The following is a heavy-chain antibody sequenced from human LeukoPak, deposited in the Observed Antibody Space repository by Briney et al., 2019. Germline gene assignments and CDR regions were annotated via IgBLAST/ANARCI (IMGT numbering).Heavy chain of an antibody. CDR1: GGSISSSSYY. CDR3: ARDSSDYVWGSYRHPYYFDY. D-gene: IGHD3-16*02. V-gene: IGHV4-39*07. J-gene: IGHJ4*02. CDR2: IYYSGST. Sequence: SETLSLTCTVSGGSISSSSYYWGWIRQPPGKGLEWIGSIYYSGSTYYNPSLKSRVTISVDTSKNQFSLKLSSVTAADTAVYYCARDSSDYVWGSYRHPYYFDYWGQGTLVTVSS.